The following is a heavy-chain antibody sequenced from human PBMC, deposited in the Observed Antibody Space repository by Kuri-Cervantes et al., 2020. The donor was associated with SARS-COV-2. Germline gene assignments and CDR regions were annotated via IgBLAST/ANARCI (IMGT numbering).Heavy chain of an antibody. J-gene: IGHJ4*02. Sequence: GGSLRLSCAASGFTFSSYSMNWVRQAPGKGLEWVSYISSSSSTIYYADSVKGRFTISRDNSKNTLYLQMNSLRAEDTAVYYCAKEGAMVRGVILAFDYWGQGTLVTVSS. CDR2: ISSSSSTI. CDR3: AKEGAMVRGVILAFDY. D-gene: IGHD3-10*01. V-gene: IGHV3-48*01. CDR1: GFTFSSYS.